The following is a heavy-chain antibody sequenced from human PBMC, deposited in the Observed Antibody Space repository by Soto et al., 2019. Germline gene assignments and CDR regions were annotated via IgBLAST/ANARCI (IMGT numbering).Heavy chain of an antibody. CDR1: AFTFNNFP. V-gene: IGHV3-21*01. CDR2: ITTTSTYK. D-gene: IGHD2-2*01. J-gene: IGHJ6*02. Sequence: GGSMRLSCVASAFTFNNFPMHWVRQAPGKGLQWLASITTTSTYKYYADSVKGRFSISRDNAKNSLYLELTNLRSEDTAVYYCAREKCSSTSCNHGMDVWGLGTTVTVSS. CDR3: AREKCSSTSCNHGMDV.